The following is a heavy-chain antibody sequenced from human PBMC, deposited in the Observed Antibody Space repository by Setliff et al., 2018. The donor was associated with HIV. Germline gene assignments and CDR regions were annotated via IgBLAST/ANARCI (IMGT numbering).Heavy chain of an antibody. Sequence: GASVKVSCKASGYTLTSYEINWVRQATGQGLEWMGWMNPNSGDTGYAQKFQGRFTISRDNARKSLYLQMNSLTTEDTALYYCVRDGSLAGLYFHYMDVWGKGTTVTVSS. CDR1: GYTLTSYE. D-gene: IGHD6-19*01. CDR3: VRDGSLAGLYFHYMDV. CDR2: MNPNSGDT. J-gene: IGHJ6*03. V-gene: IGHV1-8*03.